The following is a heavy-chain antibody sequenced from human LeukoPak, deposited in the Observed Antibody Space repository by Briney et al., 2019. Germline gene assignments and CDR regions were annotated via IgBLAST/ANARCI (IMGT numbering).Heavy chain of an antibody. CDR2: INPNTGGT. J-gene: IGHJ5*02. CDR3: ARDRLRLGYERTNWFDP. V-gene: IGHV1-2*02. Sequence: ASVKVSCKASGDTLTGHYFHWVRQVPGQGLAWMGWINPNTGGTNYAQKFQGRVTMTRDTSINTTYMELSRLRSDATAVFYCARDRLRLGYERTNWFDPWGQGTLVTLSS. D-gene: IGHD2-15*01. CDR1: GDTLTGHY.